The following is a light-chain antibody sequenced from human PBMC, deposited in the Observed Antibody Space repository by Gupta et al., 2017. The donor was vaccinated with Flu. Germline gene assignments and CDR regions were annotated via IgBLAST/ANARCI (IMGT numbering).Light chain of an antibody. CDR2: YNN. CDR3: AAWDGSLSAVV. Sequence: QSVLTQPPSASGTPGQRVTISCSGSSSNIGSNTVSWYQQLPGTAPKLLIYYNNQRPSGVPDRFSGSKSGTSASLAISGLQSEDESDYYCAAWDGSLSAVVFGGGTKLTAL. J-gene: IGLJ2*01. V-gene: IGLV1-44*01. CDR1: SSNIGSNT.